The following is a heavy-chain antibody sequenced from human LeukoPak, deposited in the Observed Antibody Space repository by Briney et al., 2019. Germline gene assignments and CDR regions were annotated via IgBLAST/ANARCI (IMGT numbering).Heavy chain of an antibody. D-gene: IGHD2-2*01. CDR2: INSDGSST. J-gene: IGHJ5*02. CDR1: GFTFSSYW. CDR3: ARVRYCSSTSCYNWFDL. V-gene: IGHV3-74*01. Sequence: GGSLRLSCAASGFTFSSYWMHWVRQAPGKGLVWVSRINSDGSSTSYADSVKGRFTISRDNAKNTLYLQMNSLRAEDTAVYYCARVRYCSSTSCYNWFDLWGQGTLVTVSS.